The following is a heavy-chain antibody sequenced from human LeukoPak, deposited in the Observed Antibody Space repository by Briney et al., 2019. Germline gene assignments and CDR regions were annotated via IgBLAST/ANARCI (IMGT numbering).Heavy chain of an antibody. J-gene: IGHJ6*03. CDR1: GFTFSNAW. CDR2: IKSKTDGGTT. Sequence: GGSLRLSCAASGFTFSNAWMSWVRQAPGKGLEWVGRIKSKTDGGTTDYAAPVKGRFTISRDDSKNTLYLQMNSLKTEDTAVYYCTTADCTNGVCYKWYYYYMDVWGKGTTVTVSS. D-gene: IGHD2-8*01. CDR3: TTADCTNGVCYKWYYYYMDV. V-gene: IGHV3-15*01.